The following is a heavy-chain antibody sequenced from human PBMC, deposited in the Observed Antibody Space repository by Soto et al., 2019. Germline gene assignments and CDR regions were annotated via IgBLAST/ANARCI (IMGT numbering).Heavy chain of an antibody. Sequence: PSETLSLTCTVSGGSISSYYWSWIRQPPGKGLEWIGYIYYSGSTNYNPSLKSRVTISVDTSKNQFSLKLSSVTAADTAVYYCARRTSYYYGSGSYFDYWGQGNLVTVSS. D-gene: IGHD3-10*01. CDR2: IYYSGST. J-gene: IGHJ4*02. V-gene: IGHV4-59*08. CDR1: GGSISSYY. CDR3: ARRTSYYYGSGSYFDY.